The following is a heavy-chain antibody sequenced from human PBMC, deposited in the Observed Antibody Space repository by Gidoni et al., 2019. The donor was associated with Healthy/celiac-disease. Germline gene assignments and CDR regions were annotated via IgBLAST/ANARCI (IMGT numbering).Heavy chain of an antibody. V-gene: IGHV4-4*07. J-gene: IGHJ3*02. CDR2: IYTSGST. CDR1: GGSISSYY. Sequence: QVQLQESGPGLVKPSETLSLTCTVSGGSISSYYWSWIRQPAGKGLEWIGRIYTSGSTNYNPSLKSRVTMSVDTSKNQFSLKLSSVTAADTAVYYCARDDYCSSTSCYIGAFDIWGQGTMVTVSS. CDR3: ARDDYCSSTSCYIGAFDI. D-gene: IGHD2-2*02.